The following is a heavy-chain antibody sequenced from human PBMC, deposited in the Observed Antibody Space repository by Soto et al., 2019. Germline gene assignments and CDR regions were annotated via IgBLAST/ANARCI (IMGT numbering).Heavy chain of an antibody. Sequence: ASVKVSCKASGYTFTRSGISWVRQAPGQGPEWMGWISSYNGDTNYAQTFQGRVTMTTDTSTSTAYMELRSLRSDDTAVYYCAGEGGAPYYYYGMAVGGQGTRVTVS. CDR3: AGEGGAPYYYYGMAV. D-gene: IGHD3-16*01. V-gene: IGHV1-18*01. CDR2: ISSYNGDT. CDR1: GYTFTRSG. J-gene: IGHJ6*02.